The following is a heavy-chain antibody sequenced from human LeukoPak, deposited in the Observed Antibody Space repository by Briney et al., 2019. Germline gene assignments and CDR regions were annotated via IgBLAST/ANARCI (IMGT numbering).Heavy chain of an antibody. CDR3: AKVLAQQSGRGRYFDY. CDR2: ISGSGGST. CDR1: GFTFSSYA. V-gene: IGHV3-23*01. Sequence: GGSLRPSCAASGFTFSSYAMSWVRQAPGKGLEWVSAISGSGGSTYYADSVKGRFTISRDNSKNTLYLQMNSLRAEDTAVYYCAKVLAQQSGRGRYFDYWGQGTLVTVSS. J-gene: IGHJ4*02. D-gene: IGHD3-10*01.